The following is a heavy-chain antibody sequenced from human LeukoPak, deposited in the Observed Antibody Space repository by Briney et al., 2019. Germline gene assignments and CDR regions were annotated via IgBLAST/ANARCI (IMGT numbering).Heavy chain of an antibody. D-gene: IGHD3-22*01. J-gene: IGHJ3*02. Sequence: PGGSLRLSCAASGFTFSSYAMSCVRQAPGKGLEWVSAISGSGGSTYYADSVKGRFTISRDNSKNTLYLQMNSLRAEDTAVYYCAKDRIGDYYDSWGAFDIWGQRTMVTVSS. V-gene: IGHV3-23*01. CDR3: AKDRIGDYYDSWGAFDI. CDR2: ISGSGGST. CDR1: GFTFSSYA.